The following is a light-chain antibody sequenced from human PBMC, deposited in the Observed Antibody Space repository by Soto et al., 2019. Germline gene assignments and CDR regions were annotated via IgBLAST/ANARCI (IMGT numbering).Light chain of an antibody. CDR3: QQYNNWPLT. CDR2: GAT. J-gene: IGKJ4*01. Sequence: EVVMTQSPATLSVSPVERATLSFRASQTVRDNLGWYQQKPGQPPRLLIYGATTRATGIPARFSGSGSGTEFTLTISSLQSEDFAVYYCQQYNNWPLTFGGGTKVDIK. CDR1: QTVRDN. V-gene: IGKV3D-15*01.